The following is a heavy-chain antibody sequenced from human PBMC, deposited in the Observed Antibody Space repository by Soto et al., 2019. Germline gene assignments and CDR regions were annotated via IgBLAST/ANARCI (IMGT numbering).Heavy chain of an antibody. CDR2: ISSSSSTI. V-gene: IGHV3-48*02. D-gene: IGHD1-26*01. Sequence: ESGGGLVQPGGSLRLSCAASGFTFSSYSMNWVRQAPGKGLEWVSYISSSSSTIYYADSVKGRFTISRDNAKNSLYLQMNSLRDEDTAVYYCARGSEWDYYYGMDVWGQGTTVTVSS. CDR3: ARGSEWDYYYGMDV. J-gene: IGHJ6*02. CDR1: GFTFSSYS.